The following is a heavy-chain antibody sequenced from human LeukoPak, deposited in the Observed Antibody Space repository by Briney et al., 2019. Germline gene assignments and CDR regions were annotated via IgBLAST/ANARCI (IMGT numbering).Heavy chain of an antibody. V-gene: IGHV4-4*07. J-gene: IGHJ5*02. CDR1: GGSISSYY. CDR2: IYTSGST. CDR3: ARVYITVVRGRWFDP. D-gene: IGHD3-10*01. Sequence: SETLSLTRTVSGGSISSYYWSWIRQPAGKGLEWIGRIYTSGSTNYNPSLKSRVTMSVDTSKNQFSLKLSSVTAADTAVYYCARVYITVVRGRWFDPWGQGTLVTVSS.